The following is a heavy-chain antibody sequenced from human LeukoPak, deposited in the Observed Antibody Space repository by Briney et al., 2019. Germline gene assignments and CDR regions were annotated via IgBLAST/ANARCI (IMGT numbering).Heavy chain of an antibody. CDR2: ISADGGEK. CDR1: GFTFDTYG. J-gene: IGHJ4*02. CDR3: AKNLRYYDSIGYYDYFDY. Sequence: PGGSLRLSCAASGFTFDTYGMHWARQVPGRRLEWVAFISADGGEKYYADSVKGRFTISRDNSKSTLYLQVNSLREEDTAVYYCAKNLRYYDSIGYYDYFDYWGQGILVTVSS. D-gene: IGHD3-22*01. V-gene: IGHV3-30*18.